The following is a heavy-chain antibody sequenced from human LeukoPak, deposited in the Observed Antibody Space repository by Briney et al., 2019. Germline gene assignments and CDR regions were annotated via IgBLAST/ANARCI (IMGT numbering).Heavy chain of an antibody. CDR3: AREGVVGAYGHFDY. D-gene: IGHD2-15*01. CDR1: GGSFSGYY. Sequence: SEALSLTCAVYGGSFSGYYWSWIRQPPGKGLEWIGEINHSGSTNYNPSLKSRVTISVDTSKNQFSLKLSSVTAADTAVYYCAREGVVGAYGHFDYWGQGTLVTVSS. J-gene: IGHJ4*02. CDR2: INHSGST. V-gene: IGHV4-34*01.